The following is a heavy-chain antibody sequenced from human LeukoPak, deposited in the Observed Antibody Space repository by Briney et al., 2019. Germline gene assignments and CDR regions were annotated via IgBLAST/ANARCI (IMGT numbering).Heavy chain of an antibody. CDR2: INHSGST. CDR1: GGSFSGYY. D-gene: IGHD1-26*01. V-gene: IGHV4-34*01. CDR3: AVSLVGATPFDY. Sequence: SETLSLTCAVYGGSFSGYYWSWIRQPPGKGLEWIGEINHSGSTNYNPSLKSRVTISVDTSKNQLSLKLSSVTAADTAVYYCAVSLVGATPFDYWGQGTLVTVSS. J-gene: IGHJ4*02.